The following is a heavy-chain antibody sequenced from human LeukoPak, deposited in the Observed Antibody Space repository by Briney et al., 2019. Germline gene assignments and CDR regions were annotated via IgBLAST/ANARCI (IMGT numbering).Heavy chain of an antibody. V-gene: IGHV1-18*01. D-gene: IGHD6-13*01. J-gene: IGHJ5*02. CDR1: GYTFTSYG. CDR3: ARVVGPIGYSSSTNNWFDP. Sequence: GASVKVSCKASGYTFTSYGISWVRQAPGQGLEWMGWISAYNGNTNYAQKLQGRVTMTTDTSTSTAYMELRSLRSDDTAVYYCARVVGPIGYSSSTNNWFDPWGQGTLVTVSS. CDR2: ISAYNGNT.